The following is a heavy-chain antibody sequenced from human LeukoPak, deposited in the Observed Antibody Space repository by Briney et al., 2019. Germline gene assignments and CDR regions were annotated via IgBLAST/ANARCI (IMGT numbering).Heavy chain of an antibody. CDR2: IYTSGST. CDR1: GGSISSYY. CDR3: ARAPFTGMVTNAFDI. V-gene: IGHV4-4*07. J-gene: IGHJ3*02. Sequence: SETLSLTCTVSGGSISSYYWSWIRQPAGKGLEWIGRIYTSGSTNYNPSLKSRVTMSVDTSKNQFSLKLSSVTAADTAVYYCARAPFTGMVTNAFDIWGQGTMVTVSS. D-gene: IGHD2-21*02.